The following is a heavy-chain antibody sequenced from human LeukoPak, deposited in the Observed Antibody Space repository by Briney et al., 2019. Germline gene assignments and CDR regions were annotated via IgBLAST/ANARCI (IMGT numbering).Heavy chain of an antibody. Sequence: SETLSLTCTVSGASITSGTYYWGWLRQPAGKGLEYIVRIYTSGTTNYNPSVKSRVTISIDTSKNQFSLTLRSVTAADTALYYCARGLGSMLRGGSNWFDPWGQGTLVIVSS. CDR2: IYTSGTT. CDR3: ARGLGSMLRGGSNWFDP. V-gene: IGHV4-61*02. J-gene: IGHJ5*02. CDR1: GASITSGTYY. D-gene: IGHD3-10*01.